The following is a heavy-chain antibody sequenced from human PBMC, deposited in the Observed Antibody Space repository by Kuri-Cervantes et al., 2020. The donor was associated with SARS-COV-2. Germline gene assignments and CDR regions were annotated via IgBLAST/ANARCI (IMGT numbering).Heavy chain of an antibody. J-gene: IGHJ4*02. Sequence: GGSLRLSCAASGFTFSSYAMHWVRQAPGKGLEWVAVISYDGSNKYYADSVKGRFTISRDNSKNTLYLQMNSLRAEDTAVYYCARETQHYDFWSGYWGPDHWGQGTLVTVSS. V-gene: IGHV3-30*04. D-gene: IGHD3-3*01. CDR1: GFTFSSYA. CDR3: ARETQHYDFWSGYWGPDH. CDR2: ISYDGSNK.